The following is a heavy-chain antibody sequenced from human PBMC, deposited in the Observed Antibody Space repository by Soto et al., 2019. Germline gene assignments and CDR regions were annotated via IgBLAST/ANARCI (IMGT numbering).Heavy chain of an antibody. CDR2: IIPMLNKV. CDR1: GGTFNRHA. CDR3: ARDQGGTRGYSGYDALDY. Sequence: HVQLVQSGAEVKKPGSAVKVSCRASGGTFNRHAISWVRQAPGQGLEWMGGIIPMLNKVNHVEKLQGRVTITADESTTTVYMELSSLTSEDTAVYFCARDQGGTRGYSGYDALDYWGQGTLVTVSS. V-gene: IGHV1-69*01. J-gene: IGHJ4*02. D-gene: IGHD5-12*01.